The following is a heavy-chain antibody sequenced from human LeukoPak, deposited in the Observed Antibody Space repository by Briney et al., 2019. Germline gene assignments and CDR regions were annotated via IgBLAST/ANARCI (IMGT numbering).Heavy chain of an antibody. D-gene: IGHD2-8*01. CDR2: ISFSSSYI. V-gene: IGHV3-21*01. CDR3: ARDVSLRFDP. Sequence: GGSLRLSCAASGFTFSSYSMNWVRQAPGKGLEWVSSISFSSSYIYYADSLKGRFTISRDNAKNSLYLQMNSLRAEDTAVYYCARDVSLRFDPWGQGTLVTVSS. CDR1: GFTFSSYS. J-gene: IGHJ5*02.